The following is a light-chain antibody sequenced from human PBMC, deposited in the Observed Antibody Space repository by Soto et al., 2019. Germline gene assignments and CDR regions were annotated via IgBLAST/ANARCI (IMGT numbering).Light chain of an antibody. J-gene: IGLJ1*01. V-gene: IGLV2-14*01. CDR1: SSDVGAYNY. Sequence: QSALTQPASVSGSPGQSITISCTGTSSDVGAYNYVSWYQQHPGEAPKLIIYGVTNRPSGVSYSFSGSKSDYTASLTISGLQAEDEAAYYCSSYSTSFFYVFGTGTKVTVL. CDR2: GVT. CDR3: SSYSTSFFYV.